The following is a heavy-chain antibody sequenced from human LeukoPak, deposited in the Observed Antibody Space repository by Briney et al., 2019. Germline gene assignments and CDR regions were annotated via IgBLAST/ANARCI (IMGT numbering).Heavy chain of an antibody. V-gene: IGHV3-21*01. CDR3: ARDPLRYLRVGHYDY. CDR2: IDYDSSHI. Sequence: GGSLILSCAASGFTFSNSAMNWVRQVPGKGLEWVSSIDYDSSHIYYAASVRGRFTISRDNARNSLYLQMNSLRVEDTAVYYCARDPLRYLRVGHYDYWGQGTLVAVSS. D-gene: IGHD3-9*01. CDR1: GFTFSNSA. J-gene: IGHJ4*02.